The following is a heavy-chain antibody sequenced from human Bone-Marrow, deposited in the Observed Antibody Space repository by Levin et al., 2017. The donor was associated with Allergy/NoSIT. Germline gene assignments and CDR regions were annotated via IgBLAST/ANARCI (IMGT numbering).Heavy chain of an antibody. V-gene: IGHV3-15*01. D-gene: IGHD3-3*01. CDR2: IKSKTDGGTT. J-gene: IGHJ3*02. CDR3: TTVLLGEYDFWSGYQPDDAFDI. CDR1: GFTFSNAW. Sequence: LSLTCAASGFTFSNAWMSWVRQAPGKGLEWVGRIKSKTDGGTTDYAAPVKGRFTISRDDSKNTLYLQMNSLKTEDTAVYYCTTVLLGEYDFWSGYQPDDAFDIWGQGTMVTVSS.